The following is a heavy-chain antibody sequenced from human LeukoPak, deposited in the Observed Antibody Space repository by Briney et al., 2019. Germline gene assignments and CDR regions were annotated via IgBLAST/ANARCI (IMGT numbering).Heavy chain of an antibody. CDR3: ARARGDIVVVPAAIWFDP. CDR2: IKPNNGGT. D-gene: IGHD2-2*01. CDR1: GYTFTGYY. Sequence: GASVKVSFKASGYTFTGYYMHWVRQAPGQGLEWMGWIKPNNGGTNYAQKFQGRVTMTRDTSISIAYMELSRLRSDDTAVYYCARARGDIVVVPAAIWFDPWGQGTLVTVSS. V-gene: IGHV1-2*02. J-gene: IGHJ5*02.